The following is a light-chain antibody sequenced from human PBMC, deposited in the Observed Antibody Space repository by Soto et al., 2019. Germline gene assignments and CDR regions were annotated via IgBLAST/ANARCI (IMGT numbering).Light chain of an antibody. CDR1: SSDVGGYNY. CDR2: DVS. J-gene: IGLJ3*02. V-gene: IGLV2-14*01. CDR3: SSYTSSSTWV. Sequence: QSALTQAASVSGSPGQSITISCSGTSSDVGGYNYVSWFQQHPGKAPKLMIYDVSNRPSGVSNRFSGSKSGNTASLTISGLQAEDESDYYCSSYTSSSTWVFGVGTKLTVL.